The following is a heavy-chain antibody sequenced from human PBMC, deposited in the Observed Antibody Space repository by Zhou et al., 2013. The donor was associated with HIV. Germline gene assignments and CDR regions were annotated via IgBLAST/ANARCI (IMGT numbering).Heavy chain of an antibody. Sequence: QAQLVQSGPEVKKPGASVKVSCRTSGYTFTGYYIHWVRQAPGQGPEWMGCINPNSGGANYARKFQGRVTMTRDTSISTVYMDLNRLKSDDTAVYYCTRDRRLQVGYYYMDVWGTGTTVTVSS. D-gene: IGHD4-4*01. CDR3: TRDRRLQVGYYYMDV. V-gene: IGHV1-2*02. CDR1: GYTFTGYY. CDR2: INPNSGGA. J-gene: IGHJ6*03.